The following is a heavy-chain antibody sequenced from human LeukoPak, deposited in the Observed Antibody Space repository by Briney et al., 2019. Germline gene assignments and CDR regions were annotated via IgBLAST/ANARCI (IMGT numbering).Heavy chain of an antibody. V-gene: IGHV3-30*02. CDR3: AKVTRQQLAPPHY. CDR2: IRYDGSNK. J-gene: IGHJ4*02. D-gene: IGHD6-13*01. CDR1: GFTFSSYG. Sequence: PGGSLRLSCAASGFTFSSYGMHWVRQAPAKGLEGVAFIRYDGSNKYYADSVKGRFTISRDNSKNMLYLQMNSLRAEDTAVYYCAKVTRQQLAPPHYWGQGTLVTVSS.